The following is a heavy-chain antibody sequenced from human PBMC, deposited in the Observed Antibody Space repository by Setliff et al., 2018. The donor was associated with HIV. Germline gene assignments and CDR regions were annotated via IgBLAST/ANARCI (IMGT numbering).Heavy chain of an antibody. D-gene: IGHD5-18*01. J-gene: IGHJ4*02. CDR2: IKHDGSEK. CDR1: GFTFINYY. Sequence: PGGSLRLSCAASGFTFINYYMAWVRQRPGKGLDWVANIKHDGSEKHYVDSVRGRFTISRDNAKNSLYLQMNSLRAEDTAVYYCATFDTAMVDYWGQGALVTVSS. V-gene: IGHV3-7*01. CDR3: ATFDTAMVDY.